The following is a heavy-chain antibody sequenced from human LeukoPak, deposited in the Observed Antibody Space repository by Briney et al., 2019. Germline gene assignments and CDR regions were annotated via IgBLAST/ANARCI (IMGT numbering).Heavy chain of an antibody. D-gene: IGHD3-9*01. J-gene: IGHJ4*02. CDR2: ISGSGGST. CDR1: GFTFSSYA. CDR3: ARGRLRYLDWTRAYSDY. V-gene: IGHV3-23*01. Sequence: GGSLRLSCAASGFTFSSYAMSWVRQAPGKGLEWVSAISGSGGSTYYADSVKGRFTISRDNSKNTLYLQMNSLRAEDTAVYYCARGRLRYLDWTRAYSDYWGQGTLVTASS.